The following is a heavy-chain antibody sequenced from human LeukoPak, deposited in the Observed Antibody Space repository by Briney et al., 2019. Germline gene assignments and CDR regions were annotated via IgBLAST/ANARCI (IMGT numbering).Heavy chain of an antibody. J-gene: IGHJ4*02. CDR2: IDGSGDST. Sequence: PGGSLRLSCAASGFTFRTFAMAWVREAPGKGLQWVSSIDGSGDSTYYADSVKGRFTISRDNSKNTLYLQMNRLRAGDTAVYYCAKVIDTSIAVASVDFDYWGQGNLVTVSS. CDR3: AKVIDTSIAVASVDFDY. V-gene: IGHV3-23*01. D-gene: IGHD6-19*01. CDR1: GFTFRTFA.